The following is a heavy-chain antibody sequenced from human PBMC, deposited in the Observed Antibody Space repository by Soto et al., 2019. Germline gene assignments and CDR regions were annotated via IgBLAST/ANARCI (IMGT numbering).Heavy chain of an antibody. CDR3: ARARLRAVYAFDF. V-gene: IGHV4-31*03. Sequence: QVQLQESGPGLVKPSQTLSLTCTLSGVSITCGAYYWTWVRQHPGKGLEWIGYIYYNGNTYFSPSLKSRLTISIDTSKNQFSLKLSSVTAADTAMYYCARARLRAVYAFDFWGQGTMVTVSS. J-gene: IGHJ3*01. D-gene: IGHD4-17*01. CDR2: IYYNGNT. CDR1: GVSITCGAYY.